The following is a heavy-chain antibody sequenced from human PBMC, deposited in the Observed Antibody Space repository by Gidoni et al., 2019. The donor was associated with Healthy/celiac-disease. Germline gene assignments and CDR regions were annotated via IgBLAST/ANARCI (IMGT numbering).Heavy chain of an antibody. CDR3: ARGPLPSHYDFYYYYMDV. D-gene: IGHD3-3*01. J-gene: IGHJ6*03. CDR2: ISSSSSYI. Sequence: EVQRVESGGGLVKPGGSLRLSCAASGFTFSSYSMNWVRQAPGKGLEWVSSISSSSSYIYYADSVKGRFTISRDNAKNSLYLQMNSLRAEDTAVYYCARGPLPSHYDFYYYYMDVWGKGTTVTVSS. CDR1: GFTFSSYS. V-gene: IGHV3-21*01.